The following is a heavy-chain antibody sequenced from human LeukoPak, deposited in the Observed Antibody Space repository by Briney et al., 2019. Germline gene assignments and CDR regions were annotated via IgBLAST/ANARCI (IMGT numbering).Heavy chain of an antibody. V-gene: IGHV4-59*01. J-gene: IGHJ3*02. CDR2: IYYSGST. D-gene: IGHD3-9*01. CDR1: GGSMSTYY. CDR3: ARARYVNSFYAFDI. Sequence: SETLSLTCTVSGGSMSTYYWSWIRQSPGKGLEWIGYIYYSGSTSYNPSLKSRLTISIDTSKTQFYLKLSSVTAADTAVYYCARARYVNSFYAFDIWGQGTLVTVSS.